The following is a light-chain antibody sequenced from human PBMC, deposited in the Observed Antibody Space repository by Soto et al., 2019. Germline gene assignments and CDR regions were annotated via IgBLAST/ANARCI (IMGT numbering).Light chain of an antibody. CDR1: QGISTY. V-gene: IGKV1-33*01. CDR2: DAS. J-gene: IGKJ5*01. Sequence: DIQMTQSPSSLSESAGDRVTITCRASQGISTYLNWYQQKPGKAPKLLIYDASILQAGVPSRFSGGGSGTDFTFTISSLHPEDVATYYCQQFDTLITFGQGTRLEI. CDR3: QQFDTLIT.